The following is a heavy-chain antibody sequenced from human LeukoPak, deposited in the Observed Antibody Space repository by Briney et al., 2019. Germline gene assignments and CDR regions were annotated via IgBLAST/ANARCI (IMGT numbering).Heavy chain of an antibody. J-gene: IGHJ5*02. CDR3: ARALRYFDWLSTSPEYNWFDP. CDR1: VFTFSSYS. D-gene: IGHD3-9*01. CDR2: ISSSSSTI. V-gene: IGHV3-48*01. Sequence: PGGSLRLSCAASVFTFSSYSMNWVRQAPGKGLEWVSYISSSSSTIYYADSVKGRFTISRDNAKNSLYLQMNSLRAEDTVVYYCARALRYFDWLSTSPEYNWFDPWGQGTLVTVSS.